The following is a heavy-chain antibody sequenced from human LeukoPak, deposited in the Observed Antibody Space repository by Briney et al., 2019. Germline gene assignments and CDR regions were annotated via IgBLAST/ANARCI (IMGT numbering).Heavy chain of an antibody. D-gene: IGHD6-13*01. CDR3: ARGRPYSSSWYDYYYYMDV. J-gene: IGHJ6*03. CDR2: ISYDGTNK. Sequence: GGSLRLSCAASGFTFSSYAMHWVRQAPGKGLEWVAVISYDGTNKYYGDSVKGRFTITRDNSKNTVYLQMNSLRAEDTAVYYCARGRPYSSSWYDYYYYMDVWGKGTTVTISS. V-gene: IGHV3-30*04. CDR1: GFTFSSYA.